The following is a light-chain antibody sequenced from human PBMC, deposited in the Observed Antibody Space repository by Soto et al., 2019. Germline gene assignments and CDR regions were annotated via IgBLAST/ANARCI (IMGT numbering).Light chain of an antibody. CDR1: QSISSNF. CDR3: QNYNLS. V-gene: IGKV3-20*01. Sequence: EVVFTQSPYTLSLSVGERASLSCRASQSISSNFLAWYQQEPGQAPRLLIYSASTRATGVPDRFSGSGSGTHFTLTITRLEPEDFAIYICQNYNLSFGPGTKVDIK. J-gene: IGKJ3*01. CDR2: SAS.